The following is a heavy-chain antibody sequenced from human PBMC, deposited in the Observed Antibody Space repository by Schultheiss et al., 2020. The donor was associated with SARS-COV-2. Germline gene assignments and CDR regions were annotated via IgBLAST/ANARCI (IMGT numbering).Heavy chain of an antibody. CDR1: GFTFSSYG. Sequence: GGSLRLSCAASGFTFSSYGMHWVRQAPGKGLEWVGRIRSKANSYATAYAASVKGRFTISRDDSKNTAYLQMNSLKTEDTAVYYCTRWPGAGYWGQGTLVTVSS. J-gene: IGHJ4*02. D-gene: IGHD3-10*01. CDR2: IRSKANSYAT. CDR3: TRWPGAGY. V-gene: IGHV3-73*01.